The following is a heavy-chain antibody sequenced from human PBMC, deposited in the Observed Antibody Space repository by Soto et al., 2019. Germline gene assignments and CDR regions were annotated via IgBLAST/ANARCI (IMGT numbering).Heavy chain of an antibody. CDR3: VSVVASSGHPDY. Sequence: QVQLVQSGAEVRQPASSVKVSCKTSGGTFSSYAISWVRQAPGQGREWMGGIVPIVDTATYAQKVQGRVTITADEPTSTAYMELSRLRSDDTAVYYCVSVVASSGHPDYWGQGTLVTISS. CDR1: GGTFSSYA. J-gene: IGHJ4*02. CDR2: IVPIVDTA. V-gene: IGHV1-69*12. D-gene: IGHD6-6*01.